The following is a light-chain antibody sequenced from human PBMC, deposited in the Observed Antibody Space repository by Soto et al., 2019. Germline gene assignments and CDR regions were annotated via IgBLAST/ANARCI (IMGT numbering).Light chain of an antibody. CDR1: QCITTH. V-gene: IGKV1-39*01. CDR3: QQSYSTPTPPT. J-gene: IGKJ2*01. Sequence: DIQMTQSPSSLSASVGDRVTMTCRASQCITTHVNWYQQKPGKAPKLLIYAASILQSGVPSRFSGSGSGTDFTLTISSLQPEDFATYFCQQSYSTPTPPTFGQGTKVEIK. CDR2: AAS.